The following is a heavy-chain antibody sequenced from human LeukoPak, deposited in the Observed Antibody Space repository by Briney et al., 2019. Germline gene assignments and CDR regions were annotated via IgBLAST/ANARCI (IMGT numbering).Heavy chain of an antibody. CDR3: AKDKPPQGYFDY. CDR1: GFTFSSYA. Sequence: GGSRRLSCAASGFTFSSYAMSWVRQAPGKGLEWVPAISGSGGSTYYADSVKGRFTISRDNSKNTLYLQMNSLRAEDTAVYYCAKDKPPQGYFDYWGQGTLVTVSS. J-gene: IGHJ4*02. V-gene: IGHV3-23*01. CDR2: ISGSGGST.